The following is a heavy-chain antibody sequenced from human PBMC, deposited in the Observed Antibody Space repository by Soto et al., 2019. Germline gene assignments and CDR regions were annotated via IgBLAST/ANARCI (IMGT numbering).Heavy chain of an antibody. J-gene: IGHJ5*02. Sequence: ASVKVSCKASGYTFTSYGISWVRQAPGQGLEWMGWINAGNGNTKYSQKFQGRVTITRDTSASTAYMELSSLRSEDTAVYYCARSEVVVELNWFDPWGQGTLVTVSS. V-gene: IGHV1-3*01. CDR1: GYTFTSYG. CDR2: INAGNGNT. CDR3: ARSEVVVELNWFDP. D-gene: IGHD2-15*01.